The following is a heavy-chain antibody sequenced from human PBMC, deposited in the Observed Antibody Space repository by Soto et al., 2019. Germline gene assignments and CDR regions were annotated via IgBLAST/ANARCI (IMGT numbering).Heavy chain of an antibody. D-gene: IGHD1-7*01. V-gene: IGHV4-59*01. Sequence: ETLSLTCTVSGGSISSYYWSWIRQPPGKGLEWIGYIYYSGSTNYNPSLKSRVTISVDTSKNQFSLKLSSVTAADTAVYYCARRASGITGTTFDPWGQGTLVTVSS. J-gene: IGHJ5*02. CDR1: GGSISSYY. CDR3: ARRASGITGTTFDP. CDR2: IYYSGST.